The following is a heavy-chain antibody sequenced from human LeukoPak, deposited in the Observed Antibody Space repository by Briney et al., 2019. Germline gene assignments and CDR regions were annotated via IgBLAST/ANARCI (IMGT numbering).Heavy chain of an antibody. J-gene: IGHJ6*03. CDR2: INSDGSST. V-gene: IGHV3-74*01. CDR3: ARRGNTAMAPYYYYYMDV. CDR1: GFTFSSYW. Sequence: PGGSLRLSCAASGFTFSSYWMHWVRQAPGKGLVWVSRINSDGSSTSYADSVKGRFTISRDNAKNSLYLQMNSLRAEDTAVYYCARRGNTAMAPYYYYYMDVWGKGTTVTVSS. D-gene: IGHD5-18*01.